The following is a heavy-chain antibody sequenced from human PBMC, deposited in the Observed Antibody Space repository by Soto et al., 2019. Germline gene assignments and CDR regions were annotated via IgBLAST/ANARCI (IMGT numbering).Heavy chain of an antibody. Sequence: QVQMVESGGGVVQPGRSLRLSCVVSGFIFTNHAMHWVRQAPGKGREWVAVISDDGYRKYYADSLKGRFTISRDNSKNTLYLQMNSLSDDDTAGYYCARDIYSYGTVGTPDVWGQGTMLTVSS. CDR3: ARDIYSYGTVGTPDV. J-gene: IGHJ3*01. CDR1: GFIFTNHA. D-gene: IGHD2-15*01. V-gene: IGHV3-30*04. CDR2: ISDDGYRK.